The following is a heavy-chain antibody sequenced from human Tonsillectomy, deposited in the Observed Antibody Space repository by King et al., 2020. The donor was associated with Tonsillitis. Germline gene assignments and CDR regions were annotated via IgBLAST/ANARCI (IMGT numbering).Heavy chain of an antibody. CDR3: ARVDSNGYDYYFDY. Sequence: PLVPSGAAVKPPGSSVPVSCTASGGPLRSYALSWVRPAPGQGLAWMGGIIPLFGPPNSAQKLQGRVTLTAADSTSTAYMELSSLRSEDTAVYYCARVDSNGYDYYFDYWGQGTLVTVSS. CDR1: GGPLRSYA. CDR2: IIPLFGPP. V-gene: IGHV1-69*01. D-gene: IGHD3-22*01. J-gene: IGHJ4*02.